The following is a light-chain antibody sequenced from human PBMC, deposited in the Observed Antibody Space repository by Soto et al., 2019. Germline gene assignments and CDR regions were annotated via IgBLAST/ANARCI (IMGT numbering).Light chain of an antibody. J-gene: IGKJ4*01. CDR3: QTRSNWPLT. Sequence: EIVLTQSPATLSLSPGERATLSCRTSQSVGRNLAWYQQKPGQAPWLLMYDTSNRATGIPARFGGSGSGTDFTLTINTLEPEDFGVYYCQTRSNWPLTFGGGTKVEIK. CDR1: QSVGRN. V-gene: IGKV3-11*01. CDR2: DTS.